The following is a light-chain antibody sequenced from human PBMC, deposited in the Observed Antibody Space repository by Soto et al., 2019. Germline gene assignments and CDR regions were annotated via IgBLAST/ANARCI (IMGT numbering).Light chain of an antibody. CDR3: QQYGSSPFT. CDR1: QSVSDSY. Sequence: IVLTQSPGTLSLSPGERATLSCRASQSVSDSYLAWYRQNPGQAPRLLIYAASSRATGIPDRFSGSGSGTDFTLTISRLETEDFAVYYCQQYGSSPFTFGPGTKVDIK. CDR2: AAS. V-gene: IGKV3-20*01. J-gene: IGKJ3*01.